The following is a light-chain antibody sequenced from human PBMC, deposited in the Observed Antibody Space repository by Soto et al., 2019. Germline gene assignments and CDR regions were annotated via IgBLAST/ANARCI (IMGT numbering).Light chain of an antibody. CDR2: EVT. CDR1: SSDIGGYNA. CDR3: NSFRVSHLYV. V-gene: IGLV2-14*01. Sequence: QSARTQPASVSGCPGQTITSSCTGTSSDIGGYNAVSCYQHHPGKAPKLIIYEVTHRPSGVSDRFSASKSGNTASLTISGLQAEDEADYYCNSFRVSHLYVFGTGTKVTVL. J-gene: IGLJ1*01.